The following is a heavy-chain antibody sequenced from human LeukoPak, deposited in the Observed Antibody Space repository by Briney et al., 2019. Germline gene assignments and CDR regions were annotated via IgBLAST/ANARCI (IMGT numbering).Heavy chain of an antibody. V-gene: IGHV3-64*01. CDR1: GFTFSSYA. Sequence: GGSLRLSCAASGFTFSSYAMHWVRQAPGKGLEYVSAISSNGGSTYYANSVKGRFTISRDNSKNTLYLQMGSLRAEDMAVYYCAVSGSRPFLDYWGQGTLVTVSS. J-gene: IGHJ4*02. D-gene: IGHD1-26*01. CDR2: ISSNGGST. CDR3: AVSGSRPFLDY.